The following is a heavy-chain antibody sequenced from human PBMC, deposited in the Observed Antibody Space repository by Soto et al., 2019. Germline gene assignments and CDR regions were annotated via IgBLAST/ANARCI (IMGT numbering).Heavy chain of an antibody. CDR2: ISSSSSTI. CDR1: GFTFSSYS. CDR3: ARDQPSMLTYYYYYYMDV. V-gene: IGHV3-48*01. D-gene: IGHD2-8*01. J-gene: IGHJ6*03. Sequence: VGSMILSCAASGFTFSSYSMNWVRPAPGKGLEWVSYISSSSSTIYYADSVKGRFTISRDNAKNSLYLQMNSLRAEDTAVYYCARDQPSMLTYYYYYYMDVWGKGTTVTVSS.